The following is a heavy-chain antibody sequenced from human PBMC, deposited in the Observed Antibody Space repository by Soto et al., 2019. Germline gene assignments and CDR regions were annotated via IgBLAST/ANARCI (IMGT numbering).Heavy chain of an antibody. CDR2: IKQDGSEK. J-gene: IGHJ6*03. CDR1: GFTFSSYW. V-gene: IGHV3-7*01. CDR3: ARVDYNCSSTSCYLYYYYYYMDV. Sequence: GGSLRLSCAASGFTFSSYWMSWVRQAPGKGLEWVANIKQDGSEKYYVDSVKGRFTISRDNAKNSLYLQMNSLRAEDTAVYYCARVDYNCSSTSCYLYYYYYYMDVWGKGTTVTVSS. D-gene: IGHD2-2*01.